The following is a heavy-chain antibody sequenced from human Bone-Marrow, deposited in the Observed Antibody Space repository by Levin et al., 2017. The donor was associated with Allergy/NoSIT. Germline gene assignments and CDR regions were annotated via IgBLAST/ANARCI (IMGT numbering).Heavy chain of an antibody. D-gene: IGHD6-6*01. CDR1: GFTFSDYG. J-gene: IGHJ4*02. Sequence: PGGSLRLSCAASGFTFSDYGMHWIRQAPGKGLEWVALISYDGSNIYYADSVKGRFTISRDNSKNTLYLQMNSLRAEDTAVYYCAKDISSSFDYWGQGTLVTVSS. CDR2: ISYDGSNI. CDR3: AKDISSSFDY. V-gene: IGHV3-30*18.